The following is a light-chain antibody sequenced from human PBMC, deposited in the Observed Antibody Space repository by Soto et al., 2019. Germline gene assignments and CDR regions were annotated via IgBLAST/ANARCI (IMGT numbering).Light chain of an antibody. Sequence: QSVLTQPASVSGSPGQSIIISCAGSSRDVGDYSLVSWYQQYPGKAPQLIIYEATKRPAGASSRFSGSKSGNTASLTISGLQADDEADYYCCSAAGTWVFGGGTKVTVL. V-gene: IGLV2-23*01. J-gene: IGLJ3*02. CDR1: SRDVGDYSL. CDR3: CSAAGTWV. CDR2: EAT.